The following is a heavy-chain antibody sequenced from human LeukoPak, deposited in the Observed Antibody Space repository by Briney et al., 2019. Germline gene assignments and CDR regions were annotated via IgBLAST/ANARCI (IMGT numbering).Heavy chain of an antibody. CDR1: GYTFTSYG. V-gene: IGHV1-18*01. J-gene: IGHJ6*02. CDR3: ARRVRIGGATPHPDYYQGNDL. Sequence: ASVKVSCKASGYTFTSYGISWVRQAPGQGLEWMGWISAYNGNTNYAQKLQGRVTMTTDTSTSTAYMELRSLRSDDTAVYYCARRVRIGGATPHPDYYQGNDLWGQGTTVTVSS. CDR2: ISAYNGNT. D-gene: IGHD1-26*01.